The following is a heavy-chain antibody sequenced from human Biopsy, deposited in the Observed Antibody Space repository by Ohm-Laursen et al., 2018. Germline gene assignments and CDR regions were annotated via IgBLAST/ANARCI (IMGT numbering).Heavy chain of an antibody. Sequence: SLRLSCAASGFTCNNYGMQWDRQAPGKGLGRGAFIFYDGSNTYYADSVKGRFTISRDNSRDTLYLQMSSLRAEDTAVYYCAKDRYNYTPIGGFSMDVWGQGTTVTVSS. CDR3: AKDRYNYTPIGGFSMDV. V-gene: IGHV3-30*18. CDR1: GFTCNNYG. CDR2: IFYDGSNT. D-gene: IGHD5-18*01. J-gene: IGHJ6*02.